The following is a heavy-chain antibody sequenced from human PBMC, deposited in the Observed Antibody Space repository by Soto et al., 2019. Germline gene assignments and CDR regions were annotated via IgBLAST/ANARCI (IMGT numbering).Heavy chain of an antibody. CDR3: AKNGWYSADI. CDR2: IFHSETT. J-gene: IGHJ3*02. D-gene: IGHD6-19*01. V-gene: IGHV4-4*02. CDR1: GASVSSDNW. Sequence: QMRLQESGPGLVKPSGTLSLACAVSGASVSSDNWWSWVRQHPGKGLEWIGEIFHSETTNYNPSLKSRATISVDKSKNQFSLTLTSVTAADTAVYYCAKNGWYSADIWGQGTMVTVSS.